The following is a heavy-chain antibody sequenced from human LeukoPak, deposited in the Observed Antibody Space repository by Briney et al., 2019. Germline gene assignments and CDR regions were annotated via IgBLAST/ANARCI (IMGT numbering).Heavy chain of an antibody. Sequence: SETLSLTCTVSGGSISSYYWSWIRQPPGKGLEWIGSIYYSGSTYYNPSLKSRVTISVDTSKNQFSLKLSSVTAADTAVYYCAVDGKQYSYGVYYYYGMDVWGQGTTVTVSS. V-gene: IGHV4-59*04. CDR3: AVDGKQYSYGVYYYYGMDV. CDR1: GGSISSYY. D-gene: IGHD5-18*01. J-gene: IGHJ6*02. CDR2: IYYSGST.